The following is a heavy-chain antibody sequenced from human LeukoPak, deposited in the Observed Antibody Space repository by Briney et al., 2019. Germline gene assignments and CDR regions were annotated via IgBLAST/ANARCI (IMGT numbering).Heavy chain of an antibody. CDR1: GYTFTGYY. J-gene: IGHJ4*02. D-gene: IGHD3-10*01. Sequence: ASVKVSCKASGYTFTGYYMHWVRQAPGQGLEWMGWINPNSGGTNYAQKFQGRVTMTRDTSISTAYMELSRVSSYDTAVYYCARDRGLRAYYFDYWGQGTLVTVSS. CDR2: INPNSGGT. V-gene: IGHV1-2*02. CDR3: ARDRGLRAYYFDY.